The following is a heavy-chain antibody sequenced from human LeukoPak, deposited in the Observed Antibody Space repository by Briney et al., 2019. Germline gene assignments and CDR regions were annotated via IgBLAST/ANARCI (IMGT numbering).Heavy chain of an antibody. CDR3: ASDPKDAFDI. CDR1: GFTFSSYW. J-gene: IGHJ3*02. V-gene: IGHV3-7*05. Sequence: GGSLRLSCAASGFTFSSYWMNWVRQAPGKGLEWVANIKHDGSEKYYVNSVKGRFTISRDNAKNSLYLQMNSLRAEDTAVYYCASDPKDAFDIWGQGTVVTVSS. CDR2: IKHDGSEK.